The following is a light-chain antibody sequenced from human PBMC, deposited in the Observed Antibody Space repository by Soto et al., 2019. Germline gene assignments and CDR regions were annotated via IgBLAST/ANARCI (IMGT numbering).Light chain of an antibody. CDR3: QQYGSSPPGFT. Sequence: EVVLTQSPDTLSLFPGERATLSCRASQRVSSTYFAWYRQKPGQPPSLLISGASNRATGVPDRCSGSGSGTDFAFTISRLEPEDFAVDYCQQYGSSPPGFTFGPGTTVEIK. CDR1: QRVSSTY. CDR2: GAS. V-gene: IGKV3-20*01. J-gene: IGKJ3*01.